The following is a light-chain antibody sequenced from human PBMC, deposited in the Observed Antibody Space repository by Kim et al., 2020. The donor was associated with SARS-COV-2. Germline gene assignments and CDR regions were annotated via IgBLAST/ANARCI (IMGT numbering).Light chain of an antibody. CDR1: TGTLTSGHF. Sequence: GGTVPLPCGSNTGTLTSGHFPYWFQQKPGQAPRALIYNTDYKYSWTPARFSGSLLGGKAALTLSDAQAEDEADYYCLLSYGDTRKIFGGGTQLTVL. J-gene: IGLJ2*01. V-gene: IGLV7-46*01. CDR2: NTD. CDR3: LLSYGDTRKI.